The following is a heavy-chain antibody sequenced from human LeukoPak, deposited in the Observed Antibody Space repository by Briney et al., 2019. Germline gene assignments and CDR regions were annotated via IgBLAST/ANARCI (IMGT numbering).Heavy chain of an antibody. D-gene: IGHD6-13*01. CDR2: ISSSSSYI. CDR3: ATAPGYSSSWYYFDY. J-gene: IGHJ4*02. CDR1: GFTFSSYS. Sequence: GGSLRLSCAASGFTFSSYSMNWVRQAPGKGLEWVSSISSSSSYIYYADSVKGRFTISRDNAKNSLYLQMNSLRAEGTAVYYCATAPGYSSSWYYFDYWGQGTLVTVSS. V-gene: IGHV3-21*01.